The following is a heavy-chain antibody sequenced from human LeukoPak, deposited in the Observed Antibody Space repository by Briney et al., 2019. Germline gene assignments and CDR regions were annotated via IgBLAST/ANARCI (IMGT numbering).Heavy chain of an antibody. CDR1: GYTFTGYY. CDR2: INACNGNT. Sequence: ASVKVSCKASGYTFTGYYMHWVRQAPGQGLEWMGWINACNGNTNYAQKLQGRVTMTTDTSTSTAYMELRSLRSDDTAVYYCARESLPYDILTGYYTGNYYYYYMDVWGKGTTVTISS. CDR3: ARESLPYDILTGYYTGNYYYYYMDV. D-gene: IGHD3-9*01. J-gene: IGHJ6*03. V-gene: IGHV1-18*04.